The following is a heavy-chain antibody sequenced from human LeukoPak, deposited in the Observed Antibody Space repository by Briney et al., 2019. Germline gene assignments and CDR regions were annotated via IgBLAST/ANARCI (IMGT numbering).Heavy chain of an antibody. CDR2: INWNGGST. J-gene: IGHJ6*03. Sequence: GGSLRLSCAASGFTFDDYGMSWVRQAPGKGLEWVSGINWNGGSTGYADSVKGRFTISRENAKNSLYLQMNSLRAEDTALYYCARVGVVVAATRYYYYYMDVWGKGTTVTVSS. CDR1: GFTFDDYG. V-gene: IGHV3-20*04. CDR3: ARVGVVVAATRYYYYYMDV. D-gene: IGHD2-15*01.